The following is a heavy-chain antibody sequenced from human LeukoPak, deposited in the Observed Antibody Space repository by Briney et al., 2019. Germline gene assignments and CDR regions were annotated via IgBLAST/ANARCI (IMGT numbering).Heavy chain of an antibody. D-gene: IGHD3-10*01. CDR1: GFTFSSYG. CDR3: GRGSVGFGELNY. Sequence: GGSLRLSCAASGFTFSSYGMHWVRQAPGKGLEWVAVISYDGSNKFYADSVKGRFTLSRDNSKNTLYLQMNSLRIEDTPVYYCGRGSVGFGELNYWGQGTLVTVSS. CDR2: ISYDGSNK. V-gene: IGHV3-30-3*01. J-gene: IGHJ4*02.